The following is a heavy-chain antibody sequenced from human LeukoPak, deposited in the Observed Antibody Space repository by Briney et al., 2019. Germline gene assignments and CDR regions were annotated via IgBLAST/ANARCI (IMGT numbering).Heavy chain of an antibody. J-gene: IGHJ4*02. CDR1: GFTFGDYA. V-gene: IGHV3-49*04. Sequence: PGRSLRLSCTASGFTFGDYAMSWVRQAPGKGLEWVGFIRSKAYGGTTEYAASVKGRFTISRDDSKSIAYLQMNSLKTEDTAVYYCTRASSYDFWSGYYPYYFDYWGQGTLVTVSS. CDR3: TRASSYDFWSGYYPYYFDY. CDR2: IRSKAYGGTT. D-gene: IGHD3-3*01.